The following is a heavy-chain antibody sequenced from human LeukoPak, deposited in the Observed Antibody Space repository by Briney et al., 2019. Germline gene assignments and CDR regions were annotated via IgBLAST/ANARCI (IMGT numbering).Heavy chain of an antibody. CDR3: ARVYYASWSGQPLSQHWLDP. V-gene: IGHV3-7*04. CDR1: GFTFSSYW. D-gene: IGHD3-3*01. CDR2: IKQDGSEK. Sequence: GGSLRLSCAASGFTFSSYWMSWVRQAPGKGLEWVANIKQDGSEKYYVDSVKGRFAISRDNAKNSLYLQMNGLRVEDTAVYYCARVYYASWSGQPLSQHWLDPWGQGTLVTVSS. J-gene: IGHJ5*02.